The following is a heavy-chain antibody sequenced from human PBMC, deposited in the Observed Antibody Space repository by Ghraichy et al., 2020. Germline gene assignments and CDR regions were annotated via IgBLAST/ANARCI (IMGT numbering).Heavy chain of an antibody. Sequence: SETLSLTCAVYGGSFSGYYWSWIRQPPGKGLEWIGEINHSGSPNYNPSLKSRVTISVDTSKNQFSLKLSSVTAADTAVYYCARFAYYYDSSGYAHAFDIWGQGTMVTVSS. CDR1: GGSFSGYY. D-gene: IGHD3-22*01. V-gene: IGHV4-34*01. CDR2: INHSGSP. CDR3: ARFAYYYDSSGYAHAFDI. J-gene: IGHJ3*02.